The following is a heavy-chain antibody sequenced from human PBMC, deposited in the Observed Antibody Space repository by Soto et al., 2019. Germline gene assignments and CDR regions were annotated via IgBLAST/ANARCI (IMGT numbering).Heavy chain of an antibody. CDR2: INHSGST. Sequence: SETLSLTCAVYGGSFSGYYGSWIRQPPGKGLEWIGEINHSGSTNYNPSLKSRLTITKDTSKNQVVLTMTTMDPVDTGTYYCAHRHSVAAGRWTFNIWGQGTMVTVSS. V-gene: IGHV4-34*01. CDR3: AHRHSVAAGRWTFNI. CDR1: GGSFSGYY. J-gene: IGHJ3*02. D-gene: IGHD6-13*01.